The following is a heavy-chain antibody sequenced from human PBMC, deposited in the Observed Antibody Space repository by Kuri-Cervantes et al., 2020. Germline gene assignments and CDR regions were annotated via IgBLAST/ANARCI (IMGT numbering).Heavy chain of an antibody. Sequence: LSLTCAASGFTFSSYAMHWVRQAPGKGLEWVAVISYDGSNKYYADSVKGRFTISRDNSKNTLYLQMNSLRAEDTAVYYCARDNPLWELRSYFDYWGQGTLVTVSS. V-gene: IGHV3-30-3*01. CDR1: GFTFSSYA. D-gene: IGHD1-26*01. J-gene: IGHJ4*02. CDR2: ISYDGSNK. CDR3: ARDNPLWELRSYFDY.